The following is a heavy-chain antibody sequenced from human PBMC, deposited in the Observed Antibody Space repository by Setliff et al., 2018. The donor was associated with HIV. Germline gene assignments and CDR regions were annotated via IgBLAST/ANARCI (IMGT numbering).Heavy chain of an antibody. CDR1: GYTFTTYD. Sequence: ASVKVSCKASGYKASGYTFTTYDFNWVRQATGQGLEWMGWMNPNSGNTDYAQKLQGRVTMTTDTSTDTSYMELRSLRSDDTAIYYCAACVLQSGGLTGSYPGGFDYWGQGSLVTVSS. J-gene: IGHJ4*02. V-gene: IGHV1-18*01. CDR3: AACVLQSGGLTGSYPGGFDY. D-gene: IGHD1-26*01. CDR2: MNPNSGNT.